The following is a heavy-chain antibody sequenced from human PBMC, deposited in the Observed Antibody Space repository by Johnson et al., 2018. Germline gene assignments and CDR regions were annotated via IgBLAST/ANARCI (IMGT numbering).Heavy chain of an antibody. J-gene: IGHJ4*02. CDR3: ATAKWVVGYSSLYFDY. CDR1: GFTFSGSA. CDR2: IRSKANNYAT. Sequence: VQLQESGGGLVQPGRSLKLSCAASGFTFSGSAMHWVRQASGKGLEWVGRIRSKANNYATAYAASVKGRFTISRGNSKNTLYLQMNSLRAEDTAVYDCATAKWVVGYSSLYFDYWSQGTLGTVSS. D-gene: IGHD6-13*01. V-gene: IGHV3-73*02.